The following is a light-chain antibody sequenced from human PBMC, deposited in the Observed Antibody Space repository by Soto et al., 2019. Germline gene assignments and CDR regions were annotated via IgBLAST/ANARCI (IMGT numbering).Light chain of an antibody. CDR3: QQYYSYST. V-gene: IGKV1-8*01. CDR2: AAS. Sequence: AIRRTQSPSSLSASTGDRVTITCRASQGISSYLAWYQQKPGKAPKLLIYAASTLQSGVPSRFSGSGSGTDFTLTISCLQSEDFATYYCQQYYSYSTFGQGTKVDIK. CDR1: QGISSY. J-gene: IGKJ1*01.